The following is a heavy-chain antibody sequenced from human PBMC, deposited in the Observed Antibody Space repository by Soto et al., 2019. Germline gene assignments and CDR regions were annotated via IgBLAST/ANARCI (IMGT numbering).Heavy chain of an antibody. Sequence: SQTLSLTCAISGDSVSSNSAAWNWIRQSPSRGLEWLGRIYYRSKWYNDYAVSVKSRITINPDTSKNQFSLQLNSVTPEDTAVYYCARDRYNWNDEGTYYYYGMDVWGQGTTVTVSS. CDR1: GDSVSSNSAA. CDR3: ARDRYNWNDEGTYYYYGMDV. V-gene: IGHV6-1*01. J-gene: IGHJ6*02. D-gene: IGHD1-1*01. CDR2: IYYRSKWYN.